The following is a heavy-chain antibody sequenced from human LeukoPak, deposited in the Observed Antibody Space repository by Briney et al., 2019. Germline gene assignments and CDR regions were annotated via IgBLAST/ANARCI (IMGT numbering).Heavy chain of an antibody. CDR3: ARSESNIVLMVYAIQAAFDY. Sequence: SETLSLTCTVSGGSISSSSYYWGWIRQPPGKGLEWIGSIYYSGSTYYNPSLKSRVTISVDTSKNQFSLKLSSVTAADTAVYYCARSESNIVLMVYAIQAAFDYWGQGTLVTVSS. CDR2: IYYSGST. J-gene: IGHJ4*02. V-gene: IGHV4-39*01. D-gene: IGHD2-8*01. CDR1: GGSISSSSYY.